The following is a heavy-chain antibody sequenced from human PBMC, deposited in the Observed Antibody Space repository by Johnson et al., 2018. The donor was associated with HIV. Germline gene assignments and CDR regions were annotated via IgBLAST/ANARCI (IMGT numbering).Heavy chain of an antibody. CDR3: ARDGGSSPVQGAFDI. CDR2: ISYDGSNK. Sequence: QVQLVESGGGVVQPGRSLRLSCAASGFSFSYYAMHWVRQAPGKGLEWVAVISYDGSNKYYADSVKGRFTISRDNSKNTLYLQMNSLRAEDTAVYYCARDGGSSPVQGAFDIWGQGTMVTVSS. D-gene: IGHD3-16*01. V-gene: IGHV3-30*04. CDR1: GFSFSYYA. J-gene: IGHJ3*02.